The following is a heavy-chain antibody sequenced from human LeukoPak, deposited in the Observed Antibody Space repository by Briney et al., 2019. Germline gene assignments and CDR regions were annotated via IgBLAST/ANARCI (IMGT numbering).Heavy chain of an antibody. V-gene: IGHV4-34*01. D-gene: IGHD3-10*01. CDR2: INHSGST. J-gene: IGHJ6*03. CDR1: GGSFSGYY. Sequence: SETLSLTCAVYGGSFSGYYWSWIRQPPGKGLEWIGEINHSGSTNYNPSLKSRVTMSVDTSKNQFSLKLSSVTAADTAVYYCARDRYYGSGSYSGYYYMDVWGKGTTVTISS. CDR3: ARDRYYGSGSYSGYYYMDV.